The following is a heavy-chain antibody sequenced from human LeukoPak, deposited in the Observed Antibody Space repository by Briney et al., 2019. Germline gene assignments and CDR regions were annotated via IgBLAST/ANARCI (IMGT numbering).Heavy chain of an antibody. D-gene: IGHD1-14*01. V-gene: IGHV5-51*01. Sequence: GESLKISCKGSGYSFTSYWIGWVRQLPGKGLEWMGIIYPGDSDTRYSPSFQGQVTISADKSISTAYLQWSSLKASDTAMYYCARHNRRIRTDLDYWGQGTLVTVSS. CDR1: GYSFTSYW. J-gene: IGHJ4*02. CDR3: ARHNRRIRTDLDY. CDR2: IYPGDSDT.